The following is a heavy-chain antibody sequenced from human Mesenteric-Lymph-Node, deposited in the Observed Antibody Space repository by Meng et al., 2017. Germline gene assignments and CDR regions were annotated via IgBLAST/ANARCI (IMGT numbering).Heavy chain of an antibody. CDR2: VSSHVNNK. V-gene: IGHV3-30*01. D-gene: IGHD3-16*01. CDR1: EFTFSSNT. J-gene: IGHJ4*02. CDR3: AKDGGVGFTDFDY. Sequence: GESLKISCAASEFTFSSNTMTWVRQAPGKGLEWVTVVSSHVNNKYYAASVKGRFTVSRNNSKNTLFLEMNSLRPEDTALYFCAKDGGVGFTDFDYWGQGTLVTVSS.